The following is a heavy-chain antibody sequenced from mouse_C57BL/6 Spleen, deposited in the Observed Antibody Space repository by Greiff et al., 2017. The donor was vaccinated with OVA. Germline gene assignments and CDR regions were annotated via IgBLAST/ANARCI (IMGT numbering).Heavy chain of an antibody. V-gene: IGHV2-2*01. J-gene: IGHJ2*01. CDR1: GFSLTSYG. CDR2: IWSGGST. CDR3: ARTSYSNYFDY. Sequence: QVQLKQSGPGLVQPSQSLSITCTVSGFSLTSYGVHWVRQSPGKGLEWLGVIWSGGSTDYNAAFISRLSISKDNSKSQVFFKMNSLQADDTAIYYCARTSYSNYFDYWGQGTTLTVSS. D-gene: IGHD2-5*01.